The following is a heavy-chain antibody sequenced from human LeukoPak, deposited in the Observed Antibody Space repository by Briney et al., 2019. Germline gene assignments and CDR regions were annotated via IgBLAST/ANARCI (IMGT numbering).Heavy chain of an antibody. CDR1: GFTFSDFA. Sequence: PGASLRLSCAASGFTFSDFAMSWVRLAPGKGLEWVSSIEKNAGGAYYADSVKGRFTVSRDNSKNTLYLQMSSLRVEDTALYYCAKQEGALIENWCFDHWGLGTLVTVSS. V-gene: IGHV3-23*01. CDR3: AKQEGALIENWCFDH. CDR2: IEKNAGGA. D-gene: IGHD1-26*01. J-gene: IGHJ4*02.